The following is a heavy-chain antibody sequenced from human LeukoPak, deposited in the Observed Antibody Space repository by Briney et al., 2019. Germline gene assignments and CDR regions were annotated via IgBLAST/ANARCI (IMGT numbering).Heavy chain of an antibody. CDR1: GGTFISYA. V-gene: IGHV1-69*13. J-gene: IGHJ6*02. D-gene: IGHD6-19*01. CDR2: IIPIFGTA. Sequence: SVKVSCKASGGTFISYAISWVRQAPGQGLEWMGGIIPIFGTANYAQKFQGRVTITADESTSTAYMELSSLRSEDTAVYYCARSRSGWDDDYYYYGMDVWGQGTTVTVSS. CDR3: ARSRSGWDDDYYYYGMDV.